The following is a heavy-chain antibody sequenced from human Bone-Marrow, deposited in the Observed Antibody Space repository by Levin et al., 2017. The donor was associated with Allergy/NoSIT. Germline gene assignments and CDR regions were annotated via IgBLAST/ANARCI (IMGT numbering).Heavy chain of an antibody. D-gene: IGHD6-19*01. CDR1: GYTFTSYG. V-gene: IGHV1-18*01. J-gene: IGHJ4*02. CDR3: AREGLEDGSGWGYFDY. CDR2: ISAYNGNT. Sequence: ASVKVSCKASGYTFTSYGISWVRQAPGQGLEWMGWISAYNGNTNYAQKLQGRVTMTTDTSTSTAYMELRSLRSDDTAVYYCAREGLEDGSGWGYFDYWGQGTLVTVSS.